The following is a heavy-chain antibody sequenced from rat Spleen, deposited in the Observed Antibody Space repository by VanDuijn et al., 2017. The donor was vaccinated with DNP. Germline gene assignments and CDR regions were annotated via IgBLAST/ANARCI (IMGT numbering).Heavy chain of an antibody. CDR2: INSAGST. CDR3: ARDNSAALYWYFDL. D-gene: IGHD4-3*01. CDR1: GYSITRSYR. V-gene: IGHV3-3*01. J-gene: IGHJ1*01. Sequence: EVQLQESGPGRVKPSQSLSLTCSVTGYSITRSYRWNWIRKFPGNKLEWMGYINSAGSTNYNPSLKSRISIARDTSKNQFFLQLNSVTTEDTATYYCARDNSAALYWYFDLWGPGTMVTVSS.